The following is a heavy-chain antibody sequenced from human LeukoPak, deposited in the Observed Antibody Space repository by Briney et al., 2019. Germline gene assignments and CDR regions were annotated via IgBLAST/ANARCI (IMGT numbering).Heavy chain of an antibody. V-gene: IGHV1-2*02. J-gene: IGHJ4*02. D-gene: IGHD5-12*01. CDR2: INPNSGDT. CDR1: GYTFTDYS. Sequence: ASVKVSCKASGYTFTDYSMHWVRQAPGQGLEWMGWINPNSGDTNYAQKFQGRVTVTRETSISTAYMELRRLGSDDTAVYYCARLSNRGYGNFDYWGQGTLVTVSS. CDR3: ARLSNRGYGNFDY.